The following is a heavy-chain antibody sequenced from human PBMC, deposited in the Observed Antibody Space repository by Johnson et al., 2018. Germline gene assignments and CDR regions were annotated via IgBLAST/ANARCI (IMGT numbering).Heavy chain of an antibody. V-gene: IGHV3-30*03. CDR1: GFTFSSYG. D-gene: IGHD3-22*01. Sequence: QVQLQESGGGVVQPGRSLRLSCAASGFTFSSYGMHWVRPAPGTGLEWLAFISSAGSNKSYADSVKGRVTTTRDTAKNSLYLQMNSLRAEDTAVYYCARGGYPDSSGTHPFDIWGQGTMVTVSS. J-gene: IGHJ3*02. CDR2: ISSAGSNK. CDR3: ARGGYPDSSGTHPFDI.